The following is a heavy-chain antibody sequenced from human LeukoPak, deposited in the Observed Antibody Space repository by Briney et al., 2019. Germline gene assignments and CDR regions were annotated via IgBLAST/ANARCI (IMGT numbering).Heavy chain of an antibody. V-gene: IGHV3-73*01. CDR2: IRSKANSYAT. D-gene: IGHD3-16*02. CDR1: GFTFSGSA. Sequence: GGSLRLSCAASGFTFSGSAMHWVRQASGKGLEWVGRIRSKANSYATAYAASVKGRFTISRDDSKNTAYLQMNSLRAEDTAVYYCAKGYRGGGSYRTSFDHWGQGTLVTVSS. J-gene: IGHJ4*02. CDR3: AKGYRGGGSYRTSFDH.